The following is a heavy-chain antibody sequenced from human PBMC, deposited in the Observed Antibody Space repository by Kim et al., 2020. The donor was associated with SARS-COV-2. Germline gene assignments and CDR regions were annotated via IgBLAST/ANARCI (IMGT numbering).Heavy chain of an antibody. Sequence: SETLSLTCTVSGGSVSSGSYYWSWIRQPPGKGLEWIGYIYYSGSTNYNPSLKSRVTISVDTSKNQFSLKLSSVTAADTAVYYCARRVTTGPAFDPWGQGTLVTVSS. J-gene: IGHJ5*02. D-gene: IGHD4-17*01. V-gene: IGHV4-61*01. CDR3: ARRVTTGPAFDP. CDR2: IYYSGST. CDR1: GGSVSSGSYY.